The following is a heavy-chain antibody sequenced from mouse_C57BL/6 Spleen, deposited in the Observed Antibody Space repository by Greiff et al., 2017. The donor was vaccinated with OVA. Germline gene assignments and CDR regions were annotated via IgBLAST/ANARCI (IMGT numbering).Heavy chain of an antibody. CDR2: ISSGSSTI. V-gene: IGHV5-17*01. CDR1: GFTFSDYG. CDR3: ARSNIYYYGSTYYFDY. D-gene: IGHD1-1*01. J-gene: IGHJ2*01. Sequence: EVKVEESGGGLVKPGGSLQLSCAASGFTFSDYGMHWVLQAPEKGLEWVAYISSGSSTIYYADTLKGRFTIARDNAQNTLFLQMTSLRSEDTAMYYCARSNIYYYGSTYYFDYWGQGTTLTVSS.